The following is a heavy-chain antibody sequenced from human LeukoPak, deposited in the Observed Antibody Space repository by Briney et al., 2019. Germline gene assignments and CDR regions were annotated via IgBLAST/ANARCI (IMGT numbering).Heavy chain of an antibody. Sequence: SETLSLTCTVSGGSISSYYWSWIRQPPGKGLEWIGYIYYSGSTNYNPSLKSRVTISVGTSKNQFSLKLSSVTAADTAVYYCARAKAIAVAGTNVYYYYGMDVWGQANTSAVSS. J-gene: IGHJ6*02. V-gene: IGHV4-59*01. CDR3: ARAKAIAVAGTNVYYYYGMDV. CDR1: GGSISSYY. D-gene: IGHD6-19*01. CDR2: IYYSGST.